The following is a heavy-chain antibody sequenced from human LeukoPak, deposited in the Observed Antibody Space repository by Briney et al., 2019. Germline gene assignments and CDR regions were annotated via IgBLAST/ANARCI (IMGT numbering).Heavy chain of an antibody. J-gene: IGHJ4*02. CDR1: GYTFTGYC. Sequence: GASVKVSCKASGYTFTGYCMHWVRQAPGQGLEWMGWINPNSGGTNYAQKFQGRVTMTRDTSISTAYMELSRLRSDDTAVYYCAREVVVVPAAMFDYWGQGTLVTVSS. V-gene: IGHV1-2*02. D-gene: IGHD2-2*01. CDR2: INPNSGGT. CDR3: AREVVVVPAAMFDY.